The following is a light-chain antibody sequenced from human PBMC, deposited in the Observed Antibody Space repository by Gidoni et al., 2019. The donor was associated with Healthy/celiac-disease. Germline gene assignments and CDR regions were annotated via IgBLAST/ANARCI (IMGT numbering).Light chain of an antibody. Sequence: QSVLTQPPSASGTPGQRVTISCSGSSYNIGSNYVYWYPQLPGTAPKLLIYRNNQRPSGVPDRFSGSKSGTSASLAISGLRSEDEADYYCAAWDDSLSAVVFGGGTKLTVL. CDR2: RNN. CDR3: AAWDDSLSAVV. J-gene: IGLJ2*01. V-gene: IGLV1-47*01. CDR1: SYNIGSNY.